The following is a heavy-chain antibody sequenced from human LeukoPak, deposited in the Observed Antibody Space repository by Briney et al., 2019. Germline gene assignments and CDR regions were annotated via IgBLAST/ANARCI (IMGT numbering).Heavy chain of an antibody. J-gene: IGHJ4*02. CDR3: ARDGDYEELDY. Sequence: GGTLRLSCAASGFTFSSYGMSWVRQAPGKGLEWVSTISDNVGRTYYADSVEGRFTISRDNSKNTLYLQMNSLRAEDTAVYYCARDGDYEELDYWGQGTLVTVSS. D-gene: IGHD3-22*01. CDR2: ISDNVGRT. V-gene: IGHV3-23*01. CDR1: GFTFSSYG.